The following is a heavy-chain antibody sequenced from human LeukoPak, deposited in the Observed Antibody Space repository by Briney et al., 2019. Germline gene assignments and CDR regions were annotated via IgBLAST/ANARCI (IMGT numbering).Heavy chain of an antibody. D-gene: IGHD3-3*01. Sequence: SETLSLTCTVSGGSIRSAAYYWSWIRQPPGKGLEWIRYIYYSGSTYYNPSLKSRVTISVDTSKNQFSLKLSSVTAADTAVYYCARENFWLPKYYYGMDVWGQGTTVTLS. CDR1: GGSIRSAAYY. CDR2: IYYSGST. V-gene: IGHV4-31*03. J-gene: IGHJ6*02. CDR3: ARENFWLPKYYYGMDV.